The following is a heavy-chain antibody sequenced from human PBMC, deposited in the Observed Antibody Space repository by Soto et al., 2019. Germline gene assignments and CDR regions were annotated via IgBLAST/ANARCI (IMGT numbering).Heavy chain of an antibody. CDR2: ISAYNGNT. D-gene: IGHD3-10*01. CDR3: ARDGWFGELLSYYYYYYGMDV. V-gene: IGHV1-18*01. Sequence: ASVKVSCKASGYTFTSYGISWVRQAPGQGLEWMGWISAYNGNTNYAQKLQGRVTMTTDTSTSTAYMELRSLRSDDTAVYYCARDGWFGELLSYYYYYYGMDVWGQGTTVTAP. CDR1: GYTFTSYG. J-gene: IGHJ6*02.